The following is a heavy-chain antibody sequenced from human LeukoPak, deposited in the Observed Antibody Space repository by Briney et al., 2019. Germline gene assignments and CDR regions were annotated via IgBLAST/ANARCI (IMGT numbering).Heavy chain of an antibody. D-gene: IGHD3-22*01. CDR1: GYTFTSYG. CDR3: ARVNSDDSSGRRNRYYYYYMDV. V-gene: IGHV1-18*01. CDR2: ISAYNGNT. Sequence: ASVKVSCKASGYTFTSYGISWVRQAPGQGLEWMGWISAYNGNTNYAQELQGRVTMTTDTSTSTAYMELRSLRSDDTAVYYCARVNSDDSSGRRNRYYYYYMDVWGKGTTVTVSS. J-gene: IGHJ6*03.